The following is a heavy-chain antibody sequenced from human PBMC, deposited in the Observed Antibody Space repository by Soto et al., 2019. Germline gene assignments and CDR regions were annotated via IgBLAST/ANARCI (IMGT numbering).Heavy chain of an antibody. J-gene: IGHJ6*02. CDR1: GFTFSNSG. D-gene: IGHD4-4*01. CDR2: IGPSGNT. Sequence: EVQLLESGGDLVQPGGSLRLVCAAAGFTFSNSGMRWGRQAPGQGLEWVSSIGPSGNTYYSDAGKGRFTISRDISKNTLFLQMDSLRAEDTATYYCAKLLHNSYYNVMDVWGQGTTVTVSS. CDR3: AKLLHNSYYNVMDV. V-gene: IGHV3-23*01.